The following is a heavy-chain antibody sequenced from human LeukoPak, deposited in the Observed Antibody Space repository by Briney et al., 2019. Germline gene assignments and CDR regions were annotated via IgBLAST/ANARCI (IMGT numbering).Heavy chain of an antibody. CDR3: ARVHDTTGYYGTGSLYYFDY. Sequence: SQTLSLTCTVSGGSICSGGYYWSWIRQHPGKGLEWIGYIYYSGSTYYNPSLKSRVTLSLDASNNQFSLTLISVTAADTAVYYCARVHDTTGYYGTGSLYYFDYWGQGTLVTVSS. V-gene: IGHV4-31*03. CDR1: GGSICSGGYY. D-gene: IGHD3-22*01. CDR2: IYYSGST. J-gene: IGHJ4*02.